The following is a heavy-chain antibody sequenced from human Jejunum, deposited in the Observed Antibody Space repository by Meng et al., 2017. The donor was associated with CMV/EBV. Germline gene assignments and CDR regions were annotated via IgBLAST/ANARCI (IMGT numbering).Heavy chain of an antibody. CDR1: SSGYY. CDR3: ARAPYNYFDSSGDPPDY. Sequence: SSGYYWGWIRQPPGKGLEWIGNIYYSGSTYYHPSLKSRVVISVDTSRNQFSLKLSSVTAADTAVYYCARAPYNYFDSSGDPPDYWGQGTLVTVSS. CDR2: IYYSGST. V-gene: IGHV4-39*07. D-gene: IGHD3-22*01. J-gene: IGHJ4*02.